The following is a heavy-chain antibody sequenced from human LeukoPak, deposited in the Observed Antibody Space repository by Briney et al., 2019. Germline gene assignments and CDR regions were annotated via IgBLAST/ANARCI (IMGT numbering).Heavy chain of an antibody. J-gene: IGHJ6*03. CDR1: GGSVSSNNW. Sequence: ETLSLTCAVSGGSVSSNNWWNWVRQAPGKGLEWVANVKQDESEKYYVDSVKGRFTISRDNAKNSLYLQMNSLRAEDTAVYYCTRDHPGYSYGSQEYHYNYMDVWGKGTTVTVSS. CDR3: TRDHPGYSYGSQEYHYNYMDV. D-gene: IGHD5-18*01. V-gene: IGHV3-7*01. CDR2: VKQDESEK.